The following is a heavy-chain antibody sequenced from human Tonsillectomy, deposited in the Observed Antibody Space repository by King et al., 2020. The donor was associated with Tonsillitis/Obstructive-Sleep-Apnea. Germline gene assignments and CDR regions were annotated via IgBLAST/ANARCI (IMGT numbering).Heavy chain of an antibody. CDR3: ARDNEPGAIGSDAFYI. V-gene: IGHV3-21*01. CDR1: GFTFSNYN. D-gene: IGHD2-2*02. CDR2: ISSSSRYI. J-gene: IGHJ3*02. Sequence: VQLVESGGGLVKPGGSLRLSCAASGFTFSNYNMNWVRQAPGKGLEWVSSISSSSRYIYYADSLKGRFTISRDNAKTSLYLQINRPRAEDTAVYYCARDNEPGAIGSDAFYIWGQGTMVTVSS.